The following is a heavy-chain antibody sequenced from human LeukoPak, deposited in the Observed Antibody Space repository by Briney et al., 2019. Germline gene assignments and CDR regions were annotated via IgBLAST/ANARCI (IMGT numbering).Heavy chain of an antibody. CDR1: GYTLTELS. CDR2: FDPEDGET. Sequence: ASVKVSCKVSGYTLTELSMHWVRQAPGKGLEWMGGFDPEDGETIYAQKFQGRVTMTEGTSTDTAYMELSSLRSEDTAVYYCATTYSGSYTHYYYYYMDVWGKGTTVTVSS. D-gene: IGHD1-26*01. J-gene: IGHJ6*03. V-gene: IGHV1-24*01. CDR3: ATTYSGSYTHYYYYYMDV.